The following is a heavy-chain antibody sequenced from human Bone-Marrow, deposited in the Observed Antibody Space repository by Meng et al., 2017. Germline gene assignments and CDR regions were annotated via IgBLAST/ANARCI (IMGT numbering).Heavy chain of an antibody. J-gene: IGHJ6*02. V-gene: IGHV3-21*01. Sequence: GESLKISCAASGFTFSSYSMNWVRQAPGKGLEWVSSISSSSSYIYYADSVKGRFTISRDNSKNTLYLQMNSLRAEDTAVYYCARDGGSYGSVGYGMDVWGQGTTVTFSS. CDR2: ISSSSSYI. CDR3: ARDGGSYGSVGYGMDV. D-gene: IGHD5-18*01. CDR1: GFTFSSYS.